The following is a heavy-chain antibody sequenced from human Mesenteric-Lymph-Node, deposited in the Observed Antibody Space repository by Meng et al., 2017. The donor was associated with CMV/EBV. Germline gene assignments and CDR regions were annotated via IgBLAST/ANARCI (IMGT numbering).Heavy chain of an antibody. CDR3: ARDWNYYDSSGYSDAFDI. CDR1: GFTFSSYW. V-gene: IGHV3-74*01. J-gene: IGHJ3*02. Sequence: GESLKISCAASGFTFSSYWMHWVRQAPGKGLVWVSRINSDGSSTSYADSVKGRFTISRDNAKNTLYLQMNSLRAEDTAVYYCARDWNYYDSSGYSDAFDIWGQGTTVTVSS. D-gene: IGHD3-22*01. CDR2: INSDGSST.